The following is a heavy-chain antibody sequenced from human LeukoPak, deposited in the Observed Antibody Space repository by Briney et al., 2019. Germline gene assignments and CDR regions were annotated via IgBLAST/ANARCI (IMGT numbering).Heavy chain of an antibody. CDR2: ISDDGSNK. J-gene: IGHJ4*02. CDR3: AKDFYSSDRYFDN. D-gene: IGHD6-19*01. Sequence: PGGSLRLSCAASGFTFRSYGMHWVRQAPDKGLEWVAVISDDGSNKYYADSVKGRFTISRDNSKNTLYLQMNSLRVEDTAVYYCAKDFYSSDRYFDNWGQGTLVTVSS. V-gene: IGHV3-30*18. CDR1: GFTFRSYG.